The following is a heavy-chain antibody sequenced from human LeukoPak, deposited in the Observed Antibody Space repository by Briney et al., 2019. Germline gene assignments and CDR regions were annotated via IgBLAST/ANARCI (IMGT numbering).Heavy chain of an antibody. CDR1: GFTFSSYW. Sequence: GGSLRLSCTASGFTFSSYWMSWVRRAPGKGLEWVANIKQDGSEKYYVDSVKGRFTISRDNAKNSLYLQMNSLRAEDTALYCCAKDTGTLRITVFGVAPYGMDVWGQGTPVTVSS. CDR3: AKDTGTLRITVFGVAPYGMDV. D-gene: IGHD3-3*01. V-gene: IGHV3-7*03. J-gene: IGHJ6*02. CDR2: IKQDGSEK.